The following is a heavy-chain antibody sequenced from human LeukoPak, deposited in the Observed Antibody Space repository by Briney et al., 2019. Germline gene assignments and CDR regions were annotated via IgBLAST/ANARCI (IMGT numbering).Heavy chain of an antibody. D-gene: IGHD2-15*01. Sequence: GGSLRLSCAASGFTVSSNYMSWVRQAPGKGLEWVSVIYSGGSTYYADSVKGRFTISRDNSKNTLYLQMNSLRAEDTAVYYCARDYRRCSGGSCYYYYYMDVWGKGTTVTISS. V-gene: IGHV3-53*01. J-gene: IGHJ6*03. CDR3: ARDYRRCSGGSCYYYYYMDV. CDR2: IYSGGST. CDR1: GFTVSSNY.